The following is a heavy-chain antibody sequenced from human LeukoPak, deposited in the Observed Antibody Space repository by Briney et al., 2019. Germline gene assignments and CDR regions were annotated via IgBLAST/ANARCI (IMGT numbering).Heavy chain of an antibody. J-gene: IGHJ3*02. V-gene: IGHV3-48*01. Sequence: GGSLRLSCAASGFTFSSYSMNWVRQAPGKGLEWVSYISSSSSTIYYADSVKGRFTISRDNAKNSLYLQMNSLRAEDTAVYYCAREGIAAAGYAFDIWGQGTMVTVSS. CDR3: AREGIAAAGYAFDI. D-gene: IGHD6-13*01. CDR2: ISSSSSTI. CDR1: GFTFSSYS.